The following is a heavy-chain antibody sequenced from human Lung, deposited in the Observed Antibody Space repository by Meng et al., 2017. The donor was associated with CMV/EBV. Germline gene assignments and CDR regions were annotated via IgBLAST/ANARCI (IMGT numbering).Heavy chain of an antibody. CDR1: GFSFDDYA. V-gene: IGHV3-43D*04. D-gene: IGHD3-22*01. Sequence: GGSXRLXXAASGFSFDDYAMHWVRQAPGKGLEWVSLITWDGISTYYADSVKGRFTISRDNSKNFLYLEMHSLRAEDSAFYYCAKDNDYDSSGYYFDYWGQGTLVXVSS. CDR3: AKDNDYDSSGYYFDY. J-gene: IGHJ4*02. CDR2: ITWDGIST.